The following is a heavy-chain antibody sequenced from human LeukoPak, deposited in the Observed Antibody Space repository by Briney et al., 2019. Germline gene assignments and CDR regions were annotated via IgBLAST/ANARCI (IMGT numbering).Heavy chain of an antibody. CDR1: GGSLSSGSYY. CDR2: IYTSGST. D-gene: IGHD6-13*01. CDR3: ARVGIAAAGDY. Sequence: SETLSLTCTVSGGSLSSGSYYWSWIRQPAGKGLEWIGRIYTSGSTNYNPSLKSRVTISVDTSKNQFSLKLSSVTAADTAVYYCARVGIAAAGDYWGQGTLVTVSS. J-gene: IGHJ4*02. V-gene: IGHV4-61*02.